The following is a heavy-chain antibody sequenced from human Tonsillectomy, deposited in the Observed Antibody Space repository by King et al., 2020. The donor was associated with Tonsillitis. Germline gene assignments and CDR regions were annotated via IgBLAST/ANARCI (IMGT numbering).Heavy chain of an antibody. D-gene: IGHD7-27*01. Sequence: VQLVESGGGVVQPGRSLRLSCAASGFTFSSYAMHWVRQTPGKGLEWVAVISSDGSNKYYADSVKGRFTISRDNSKNKLYLQMTSLRAEDTAVYYCTRDGRELTGDYYFDYWGQGTLVTVSS. J-gene: IGHJ4*02. CDR1: GFTFSSYA. CDR2: ISSDGSNK. V-gene: IGHV3-30-3*01. CDR3: TRDGRELTGDYYFDY.